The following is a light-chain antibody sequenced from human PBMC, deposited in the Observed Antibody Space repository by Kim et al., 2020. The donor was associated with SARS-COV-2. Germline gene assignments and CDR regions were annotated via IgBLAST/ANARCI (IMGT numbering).Light chain of an antibody. CDR3: QAWDSGTVV. Sequence: SYELTQPPSISVSPGQTVTLTCSGDKLGEKYSCWYQQKSGQSPILIIYQDFRRPSGIPERFSGSNFGNPATLTISGTQTVDEADYYCQAWDSGTVVFGGGTQLTVL. CDR2: QDF. V-gene: IGLV3-1*01. J-gene: IGLJ2*01. CDR1: KLGEKY.